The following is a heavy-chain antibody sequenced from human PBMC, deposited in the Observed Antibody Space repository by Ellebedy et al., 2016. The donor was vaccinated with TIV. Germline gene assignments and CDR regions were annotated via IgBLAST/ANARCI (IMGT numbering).Heavy chain of an antibody. CDR1: GFPVTSNY. J-gene: IGHJ4*02. D-gene: IGHD6-19*01. CDR2: IFSAADGGET. V-gene: IGHV3-53*01. CDR3: ARDLDKSSGWYGGAAY. Sequence: ESLKISCAASGFPVTSNYMNWVRQAPGKGLEWVSVIFSAADGGETHYADSVKGRFTISRDNSMTTLYLEMNSLRAEDTAVYYCARDLDKSSGWYGGAAYWGQGTLVTVSS.